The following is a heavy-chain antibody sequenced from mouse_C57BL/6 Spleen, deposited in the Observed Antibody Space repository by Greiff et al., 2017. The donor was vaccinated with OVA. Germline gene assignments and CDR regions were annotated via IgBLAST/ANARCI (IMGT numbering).Heavy chain of an antibody. CDR1: GYAFCSSW. D-gene: IGHD2-1*01. Sequence: VQLQQSGPELVKPGASVKISCKASGYAFCSSWMNWVKQRPGKGLEWIGRIYPGDGDTNYNGKFKGKATLTADKSSSTAYMQLSSLTSEDSAVYFCARGGNGNYEGVFDYWGQGTTLTVSS. CDR3: ARGGNGNYEGVFDY. V-gene: IGHV1-82*01. J-gene: IGHJ2*01. CDR2: IYPGDGDT.